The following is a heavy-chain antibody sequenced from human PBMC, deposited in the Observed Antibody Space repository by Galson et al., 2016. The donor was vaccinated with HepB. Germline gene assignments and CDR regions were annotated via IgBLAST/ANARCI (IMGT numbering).Heavy chain of an antibody. J-gene: IGHJ6*02. CDR2: VHYSGST. CDR1: GGSVGSNGFY. CDR3: ASAGGESGYDFYYGMDV. Sequence: TLSLTCTVSGGSVGSNGFYWSWVRQRPGEGLEWIGYVHYSGSTYHKASLRSRVTISLDSSKNQFSLTLSSVTAADTAVYYCASAGGESGYDFYYGMDVWGQGTSVTVSS. D-gene: IGHD3-16*01. V-gene: IGHV4-31*03.